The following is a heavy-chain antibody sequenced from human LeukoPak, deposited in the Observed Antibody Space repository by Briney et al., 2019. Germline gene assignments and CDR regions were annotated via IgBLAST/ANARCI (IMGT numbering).Heavy chain of an antibody. J-gene: IGHJ6*03. CDR3: ARVRIQLSLHYMDV. D-gene: IGHD5-18*01. V-gene: IGHV3-7*01. CDR2: IKQDGSEK. CDR1: GLIFSKYW. Sequence: PGGSLRLSCAASGLIFSKYWMSWVRQAPGKGPEWVANIKQDGSEKYYVDSVKGRFTISRDNAKDSLYLQMNSLRADDTAVYYCARVRIQLSLHYMDVWGKGATVTVSS.